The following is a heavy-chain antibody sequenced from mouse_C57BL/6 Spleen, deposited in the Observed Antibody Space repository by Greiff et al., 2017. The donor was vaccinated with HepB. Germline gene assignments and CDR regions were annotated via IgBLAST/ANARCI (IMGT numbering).Heavy chain of an antibody. CDR3: TTYSNYFAY. J-gene: IGHJ3*01. CDR1: GFNIKDDY. V-gene: IGHV14-4*01. Sequence: VQLKQSGAELVRPGASVKLSCTASGFNIKDDYMHWVKQRPEQGLEWIGWIDPENGDTEYASKFQGKATIIADTSSNTAYLQLSSLTSEDTAVYYCTTYSNYFAYWGQGTLVTVSA. D-gene: IGHD2-5*01. CDR2: IDPENGDT.